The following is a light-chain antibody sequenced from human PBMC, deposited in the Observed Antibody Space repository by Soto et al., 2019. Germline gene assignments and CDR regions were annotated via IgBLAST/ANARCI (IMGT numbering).Light chain of an antibody. V-gene: IGLV2-14*01. CDR1: SSDVGGYNS. Sequence: QSALSQPASVSGSPGQSITISCTGTSSDVGGYNSLSWYQQHPGKVPKLMIYDVNNRPSGVSYRFSGSKSGNTASLTISGLQAEDEADYYCSSLITSSTYVFGSGTQVTVL. J-gene: IGLJ1*01. CDR2: DVN. CDR3: SSLITSSTYV.